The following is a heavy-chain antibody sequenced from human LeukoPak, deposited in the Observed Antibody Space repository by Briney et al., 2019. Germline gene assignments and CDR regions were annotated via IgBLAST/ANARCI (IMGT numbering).Heavy chain of an antibody. V-gene: IGHV3-23*01. CDR3: ATNQRITMVRGVIPFPYYFDY. Sequence: GGSLRLSCAASGFTFSSYAMSWVRQAPGKGLEWVSAISGSGGSTYYADSVKGRFTISRDNSKNTLYLQMNSLRAEDTAVYYCATNQRITMVRGVIPFPYYFDYWGQRTLVTVSS. CDR1: GFTFSSYA. CDR2: ISGSGGST. J-gene: IGHJ4*02. D-gene: IGHD3-10*01.